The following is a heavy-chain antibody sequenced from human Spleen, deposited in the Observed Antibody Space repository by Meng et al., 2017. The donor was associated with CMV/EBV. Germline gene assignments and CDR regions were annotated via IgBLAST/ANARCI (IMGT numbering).Heavy chain of an antibody. CDR2: VFWDDDK. V-gene: IGHV2-5*02. Sequence: TFYGFSLSSSGVGVGWIRQRPAQALEWLALVFWDDDKHYSPSLKTRLTISKDTSKNQVVLTMINMDPVDTATYYCAHANRVVDEYFQHWGQGTLVTVSS. CDR1: GFSLSSSGVG. CDR3: AHANRVVDEYFQH. D-gene: IGHD2-15*01. J-gene: IGHJ1*01.